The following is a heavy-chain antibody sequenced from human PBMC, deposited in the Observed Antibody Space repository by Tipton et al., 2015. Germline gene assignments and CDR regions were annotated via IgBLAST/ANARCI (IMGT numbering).Heavy chain of an antibody. D-gene: IGHD3-9*01. CDR1: AYSISSDYY. CDR2: ISHSGNT. J-gene: IGHJ4*02. V-gene: IGHV4-38-2*01. Sequence: TLSLTCAVSAYSISSDYYWGWIRQPPGKGLEWIGSISHSGNTYYNPSLKGRVTMSRDTSKNQFSLKQTSVTAADTAVYYCACQDYDSLTRDYQTVDYWGQGTLVTVSS. CDR3: ACQDYDSLTRDYQTVDY.